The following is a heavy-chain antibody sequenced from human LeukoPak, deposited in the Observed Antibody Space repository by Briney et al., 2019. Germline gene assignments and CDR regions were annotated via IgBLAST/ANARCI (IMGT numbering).Heavy chain of an antibody. Sequence: ASVKVSCKASGYTFTSYDMVWVRQATGQGLEWMGWMNPNSGKTGYAQNFQGRVTMTRDTSTSTAYMELSSLRSEDTAVYYCARGPAGDVWGKGTTVTVSS. D-gene: IGHD2-2*01. V-gene: IGHV1-8*01. CDR3: ARGPAGDV. CDR2: MNPNSGKT. J-gene: IGHJ6*04. CDR1: GYTFTSYD.